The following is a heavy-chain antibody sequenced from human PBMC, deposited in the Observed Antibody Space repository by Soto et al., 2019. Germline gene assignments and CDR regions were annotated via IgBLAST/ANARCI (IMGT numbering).Heavy chain of an antibody. CDR2: ISRSGSTI. CDR3: AREYSSLHYYYGMDV. D-gene: IGHD6-6*01. Sequence: QVQLVESGGGLVKPGGSLRLSCAASGFTFSDFYINWIRQAPGKGLEWVSYISRSGSTIYYADSVKGRFTISRDNAKNSLYLQMNSLRAEDTAVYYCAREYSSLHYYYGMDVWGQGTTVTVFS. CDR1: GFTFSDFY. V-gene: IGHV3-11*01. J-gene: IGHJ6*02.